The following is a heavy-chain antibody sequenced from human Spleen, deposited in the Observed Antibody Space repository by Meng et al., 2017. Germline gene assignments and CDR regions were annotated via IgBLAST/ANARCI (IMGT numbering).Heavy chain of an antibody. Sequence: GESLKISCAASGFTFSSYAMSWVRQAPGKGLEWVAGISGSGGSAYYADSVKGRFTISRDNSKNTLYLQMNSLRAEDTAVYYCARGDSSGYYLDYWGQGTLVTVSS. D-gene: IGHD3-22*01. V-gene: IGHV3-23*01. CDR2: ISGSGGSA. CDR1: GFTFSSYA. J-gene: IGHJ4*02. CDR3: ARGDSSGYYLDY.